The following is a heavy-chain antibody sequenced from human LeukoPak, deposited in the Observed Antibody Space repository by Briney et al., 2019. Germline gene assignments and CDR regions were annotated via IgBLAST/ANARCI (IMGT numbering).Heavy chain of an antibody. CDR2: ISDSGNT. J-gene: IGHJ4*02. CDR1: GDSISSGGFY. CDR3: ARFGYTYGRPFDY. Sequence: TRSETLSLTCTVSGDSISSGGFYWSWIRQPPGKGLEWIGYISDSGNTYYNPSLKSRVTISIDTSKNQFSLKLSSVTAADTAVYYCARFGYTYGRPFDYWGQGTLVTVSS. V-gene: IGHV4-30-4*01. D-gene: IGHD5-18*01.